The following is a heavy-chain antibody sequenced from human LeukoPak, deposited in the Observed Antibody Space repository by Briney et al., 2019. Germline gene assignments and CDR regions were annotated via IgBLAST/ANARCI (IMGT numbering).Heavy chain of an antibody. Sequence: SETLSLTCAVYGVSFSGYYWSWIRQPPGKGLEWIGEINHSGSTNYNPSLKSRVTISVDTSKNQFSLKLSSVTAADTAVYYCARTHAPYCGSTSCLSFDYWGQGTLLTVSS. V-gene: IGHV4-34*01. CDR1: GVSFSGYY. D-gene: IGHD2-2*01. CDR3: ARTHAPYCGSTSCLSFDY. J-gene: IGHJ4*02. CDR2: INHSGST.